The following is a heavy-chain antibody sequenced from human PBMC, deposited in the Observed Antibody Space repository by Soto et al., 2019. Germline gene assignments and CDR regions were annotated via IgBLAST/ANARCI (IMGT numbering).Heavy chain of an antibody. CDR1: GGTFSSYA. J-gene: IGHJ3*02. Sequence: QVQLVQSGAEVKKPGSSVKVSCKASGGTFSSYAISWVRQAPGQGLEWMGGIIPIFGTANYAQKFQGSVTITADESTRTAYMEMSSLRSEDTAVSSCARVLKGYYDSSGYAFGIWGQGTMVTVSS. V-gene: IGHV1-69*01. CDR3: ARVLKGYYDSSGYAFGI. D-gene: IGHD3-22*01. CDR2: IIPIFGTA.